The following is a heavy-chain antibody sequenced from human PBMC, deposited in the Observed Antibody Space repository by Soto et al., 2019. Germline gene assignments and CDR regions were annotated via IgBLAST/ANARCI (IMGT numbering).Heavy chain of an antibody. CDR3: ARESGDWPLNWFDP. Sequence: PGGSLRLSCAASGFNLSNHWMHWVRQRPGEGLVWVSRITSDGKSKAYAESVKGRFAISRDNAKNTLYLQMNGLTAEDTAVYYCARESGDWPLNWFDPWGQGTLVTVSS. V-gene: IGHV3-74*01. J-gene: IGHJ5*02. CDR1: GFNLSNHW. CDR2: ITSDGKSK. D-gene: IGHD2-21*02.